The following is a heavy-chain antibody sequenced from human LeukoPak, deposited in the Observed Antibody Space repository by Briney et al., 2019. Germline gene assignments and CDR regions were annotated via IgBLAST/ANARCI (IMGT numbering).Heavy chain of an antibody. J-gene: IGHJ4*02. CDR2: ISGSGGST. CDR3: ASSSYLLYFDY. Sequence: GGSLRLSRAASGFSISNSPMSWVRQAPGKGLEWVSAISGSGGSTYYADSVKGRFTISRDNSKNTLYLQMNSLRAEDTAVYYCASSSYLLYFDYWGQGTLVTVSS. D-gene: IGHD2-21*01. V-gene: IGHV3-23*01. CDR1: GFSISNSP.